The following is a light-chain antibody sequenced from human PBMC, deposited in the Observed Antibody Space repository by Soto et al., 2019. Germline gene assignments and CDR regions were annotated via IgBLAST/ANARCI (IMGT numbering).Light chain of an antibody. J-gene: IGKJ5*01. V-gene: IGKV3-20*01. CDR1: QSVSSSY. CDR2: GAS. Sequence: IVLTQSPGTLSLSPGERATLSCRASQSVSSSYLAWYQQKPGQAPRLLIYGASSRATGIPDRFSGNGSGTDFTLTISRLEPEDFAVYYCQQYGTSPPITFGQGTRLEIK. CDR3: QQYGTSPPIT.